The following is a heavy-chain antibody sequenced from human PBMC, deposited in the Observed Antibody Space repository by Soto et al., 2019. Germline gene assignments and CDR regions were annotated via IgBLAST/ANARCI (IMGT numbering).Heavy chain of an antibody. CDR3: AKYSSYWDEDY. CDR2: ISGSGEST. Sequence: EVQLLESGGGLVQPGGSLRLSCAASGFTFSSYAMTWVRQAPGEGLQWVSPISGSGESTFHAASVKGRFTISRDNSKNTLTLQMNSLRAEDTAIYYCAKYSSYWDEDYWGQGTLVTVSS. V-gene: IGHV3-23*01. J-gene: IGHJ4*02. CDR1: GFTFSSYA. D-gene: IGHD3-22*01.